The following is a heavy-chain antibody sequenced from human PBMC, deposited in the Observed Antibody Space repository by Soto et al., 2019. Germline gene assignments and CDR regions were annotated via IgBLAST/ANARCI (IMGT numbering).Heavy chain of an antibody. CDR1: GGSFSGYY. CDR3: ARGSNFVVVVAATNWFDP. J-gene: IGHJ5*02. D-gene: IGHD2-15*01. V-gene: IGHV4-34*01. Sequence: SETLSLTCAVYGGSFSGYYLTWIRQPPGKGLEWIGEINHSGSTNYNPSLKSRVTISVDTSKNQFSLKLSSVTAADTAVYYCARGSNFVVVVAATNWFDPWGQGTLVTVSS. CDR2: INHSGST.